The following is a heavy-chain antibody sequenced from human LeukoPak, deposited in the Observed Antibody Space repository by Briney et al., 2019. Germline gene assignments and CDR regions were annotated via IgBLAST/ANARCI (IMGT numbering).Heavy chain of an antibody. V-gene: IGHV1-2*02. Sequence: GASVKVSCKTSGYTFTGQYLHWVRQAPGQGLEWMGWINPNSGGTKSAQKFQGRVIMTRDTSISTAYMELRSLSSDDTAVYYCARDRYGDGFAHLDYWGQGALVTVSS. J-gene: IGHJ4*02. D-gene: IGHD5-24*01. CDR2: INPNSGGT. CDR1: GYTFTGQY. CDR3: ARDRYGDGFAHLDY.